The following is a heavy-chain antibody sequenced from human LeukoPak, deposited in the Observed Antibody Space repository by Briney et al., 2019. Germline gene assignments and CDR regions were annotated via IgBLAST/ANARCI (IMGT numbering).Heavy chain of an antibody. CDR1: GYTFTSYG. CDR3: ARTVVVPAAMVVSNWFDP. J-gene: IGHJ5*02. CDR2: ISAYNGNT. Sequence: ASVKVSCKASGYTFTSYGISWVRQAPGQGLEWMGWISAYNGNTNYAQKLQGRVTMTTDTSTSTAYMELRSLRSDDTAMYYCARTVVVPAAMVVSNWFDPWGQGTLVTVSS. V-gene: IGHV1-18*01. D-gene: IGHD2-2*01.